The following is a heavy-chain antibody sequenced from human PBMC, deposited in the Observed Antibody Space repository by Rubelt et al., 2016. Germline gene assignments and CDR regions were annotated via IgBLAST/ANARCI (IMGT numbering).Heavy chain of an antibody. V-gene: IGHV4-39*01. CDR1: GGSISGRSDY. CDR3: ARQTLRLLFAS. CDR2: IYYSGST. D-gene: IGHD3-10*01. Sequence: QLQLQESGPRLVKPSETLSLTCTVSGGSISGRSDYWGWIRQPPGKGLEWIGSIYYSGSTYYNPSLKSRVTISVDTSKNQFSLKLSSVTAADTAVYYCARQTLRLLFASWGQGTMVTVSS. J-gene: IGHJ3*01.